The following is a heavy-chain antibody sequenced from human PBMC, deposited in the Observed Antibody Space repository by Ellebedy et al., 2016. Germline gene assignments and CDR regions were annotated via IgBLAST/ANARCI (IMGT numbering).Heavy chain of an antibody. Sequence: SETLSLTCPVSGGSVTSYYWNWIRRPPGKGLEWIGFVFHSGATLYSPSLKSRVTMSVDTSKSQFSLRLTSVTAADTAVYYCAKWNGDWNAFDVWGLGTMVTVSS. D-gene: IGHD1-1*01. V-gene: IGHV4-59*02. J-gene: IGHJ3*01. CDR3: AKWNGDWNAFDV. CDR2: VFHSGAT. CDR1: GGSVTSYY.